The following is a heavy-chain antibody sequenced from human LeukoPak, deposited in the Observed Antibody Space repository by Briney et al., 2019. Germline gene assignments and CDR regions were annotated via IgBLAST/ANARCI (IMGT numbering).Heavy chain of an antibody. V-gene: IGHV4-34*01. Sequence: SETLSLTCAVYGGSFSGYYWSWIRQPPGKGLEWIGEINHSGSTNYNPSPKSRVTISVDTSKNQFSLKLSSVTAADTAVYYCARQSDFWSGYYTGGEGPYYFDYWGQGTLVTVSS. CDR1: GGSFSGYY. CDR2: INHSGST. CDR3: ARQSDFWSGYYTGGEGPYYFDY. J-gene: IGHJ4*02. D-gene: IGHD3-3*01.